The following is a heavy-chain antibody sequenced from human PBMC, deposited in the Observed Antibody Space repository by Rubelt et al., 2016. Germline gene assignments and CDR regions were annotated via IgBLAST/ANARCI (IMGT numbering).Heavy chain of an antibody. CDR3: ARDHEIVATLYFDY. J-gene: IGHJ4*02. CDR2: ISAYNGNT. V-gene: IGHV1-18*01. Sequence: QVQLVQSGAEVKKPGASVKVSCKASGYTFTSYGISWVRQAPGQGLEWMGWISAYNGNTNCAPKVQGRVTMTTETCTSTAYMALRSLRSDDTAVYYCARDHEIVATLYFDYWGQGTLVTVSS. CDR1: GYTFTSYG. D-gene: IGHD5-12*01.